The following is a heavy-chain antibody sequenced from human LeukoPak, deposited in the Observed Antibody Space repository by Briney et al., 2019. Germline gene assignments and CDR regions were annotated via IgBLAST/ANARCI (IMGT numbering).Heavy chain of an antibody. CDR2: IYWDDDK. CDR3: AHRGGLSTWSLYGFDS. D-gene: IGHD6-13*01. V-gene: IGHV2-5*02. Sequence: SGPTLVKPTQTLTLTCAFSGFSLSTSGVSVGWIRQPPGKALEWLALIYWDDDKEYSPSLKSRLTITKDTSKNQVILTMTNMDPVDTATYFCAHRGGLSTWSLYGFDSWGQGTLVSVSS. CDR1: GFSLSTSGVS. J-gene: IGHJ4*02.